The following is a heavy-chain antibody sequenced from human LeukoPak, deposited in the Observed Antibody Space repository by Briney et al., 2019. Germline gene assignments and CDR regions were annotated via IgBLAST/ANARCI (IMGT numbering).Heavy chain of an antibody. Sequence: SVKVSFKASGGTFISYAISWVRQAPGQGLEWMGGIIPIFGTANYAQKFQGRVTITADKSTSTAYMELSSLRSEDTAVYYCARAPWVTTIYYYYGMDVWGKGTTVTVSS. CDR2: IIPIFGTA. J-gene: IGHJ6*04. CDR3: ARAPWVTTIYYYYGMDV. V-gene: IGHV1-69*06. CDR1: GGTFISYA. D-gene: IGHD4-17*01.